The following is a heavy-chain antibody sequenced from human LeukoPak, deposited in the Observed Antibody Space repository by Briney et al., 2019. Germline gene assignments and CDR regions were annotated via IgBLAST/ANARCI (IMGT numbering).Heavy chain of an antibody. CDR1: GFTFSSYW. CDR3: TRGSGRYMDV. J-gene: IGHJ6*03. D-gene: IGHD1-14*01. Sequence: PGGSLRLSCAASGFTFSSYWMHWVRQAPGEGLMWVSRINSDGSNTSYADSVKGRFTISRDNAKNTLYLQMNSLRAEDTAVYHCTRGSGRYMDVWGKGTTVTVSS. V-gene: IGHV3-74*01. CDR2: INSDGSNT.